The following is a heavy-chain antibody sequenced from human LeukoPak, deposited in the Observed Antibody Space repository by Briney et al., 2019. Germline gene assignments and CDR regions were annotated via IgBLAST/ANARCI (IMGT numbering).Heavy chain of an antibody. Sequence: GGSLRLSCAASGFTFSGSAMHWVRQASGKGLEWVGRIRSKTNNYATAYAASVKGRFTISRDDSKNTAYLQMNSLKTNDTAVYFCTKGKWGYPFDYWGQGTLVTVSS. V-gene: IGHV3-73*01. CDR2: IRSKTNNYAT. J-gene: IGHJ4*02. CDR1: GFTFSGSA. D-gene: IGHD1-26*01. CDR3: TKGKWGYPFDY.